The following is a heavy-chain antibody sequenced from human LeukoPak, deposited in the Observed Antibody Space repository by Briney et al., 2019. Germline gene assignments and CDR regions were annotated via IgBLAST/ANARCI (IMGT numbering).Heavy chain of an antibody. Sequence: GASVKVSCKASGYTFTSHTISWVRQAPGQGLEWMGWISVYNGNTNYAQKLQGRVTMTTDTSTSTAYMELRRLRSDDTAVYYCARDPRYYGSGSYYFFDYWGQGTLVTVSS. V-gene: IGHV1-18*01. D-gene: IGHD3-10*01. CDR1: GYTFTSHT. CDR3: ARDPRYYGSGSYYFFDY. J-gene: IGHJ4*02. CDR2: ISVYNGNT.